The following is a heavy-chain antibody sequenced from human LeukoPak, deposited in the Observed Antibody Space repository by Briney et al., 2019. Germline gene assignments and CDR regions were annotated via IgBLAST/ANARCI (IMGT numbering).Heavy chain of an antibody. CDR3: ARDRVLGRYQLLFDY. Sequence: ASVKVSCTASGYTFTSYYMHWVRQAPGQGLEWMGIINPSGGSTSYAQKFQGRVTMTRDTSTSTVYMELSSLRSDDTAAYYCARDRVLGRYQLLFDYWGQGTLVTVSS. V-gene: IGHV1-46*01. CDR1: GYTFTSYY. J-gene: IGHJ4*02. D-gene: IGHD2-2*01. CDR2: INPSGGST.